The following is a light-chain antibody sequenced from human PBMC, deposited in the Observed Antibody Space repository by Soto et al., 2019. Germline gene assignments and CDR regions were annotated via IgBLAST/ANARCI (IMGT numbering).Light chain of an antibody. CDR2: SNY. J-gene: IGLJ2*01. V-gene: IGLV1-44*01. Sequence: QSALTQPPSASGTPGQRVTISCSGSSSNIGSNTVNWYQQLPGTAPKLLIYSNYQRPSGVPDRFSGSKSGTSASLAISGLQSEDEADYYCAAWDDSLNGVLFGGGTKLTVL. CDR1: SSNIGSNT. CDR3: AAWDDSLNGVL.